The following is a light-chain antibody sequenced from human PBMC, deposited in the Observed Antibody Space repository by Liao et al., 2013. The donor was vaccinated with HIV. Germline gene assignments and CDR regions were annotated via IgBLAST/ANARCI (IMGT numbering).Light chain of an antibody. CDR3: QTWDRSSVI. V-gene: IGLV3-21*01. Sequence: SYVLTQPPSVSVAPGKTARITCGGNNIASKSVHWYHQKPGQAPVLVMYEDDKRPSGIPERFSGSNSGNTVTLTISETQAMDEADYYCQTWDRSSVIFGGGTKLTVL. CDR1: NIASKS. J-gene: IGLJ2*01. CDR2: EDD.